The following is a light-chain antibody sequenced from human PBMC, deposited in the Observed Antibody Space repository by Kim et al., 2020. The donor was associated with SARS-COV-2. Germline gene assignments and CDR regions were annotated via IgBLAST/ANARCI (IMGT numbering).Light chain of an antibody. CDR2: GVS. Sequence: LSPGESATLSCGASQGVSTNLAWYQQKPGQAPRLLIYGVSNRATGIPARFSGSGSGTDFTLTISSLEPEDFAVYYCQQHNNWPLTFGGGTKVDIK. CDR1: QGVSTN. CDR3: QQHNNWPLT. J-gene: IGKJ4*01. V-gene: IGKV3-11*01.